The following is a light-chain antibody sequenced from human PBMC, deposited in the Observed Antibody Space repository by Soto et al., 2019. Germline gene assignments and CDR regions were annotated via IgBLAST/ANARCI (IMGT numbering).Light chain of an antibody. J-gene: IGKJ4*01. CDR2: AAS. CDR3: QQANSPPLT. CDR1: ERINTY. V-gene: IGKV1-12*01. Sequence: DIQMTQSPSSVSASVGDRVTITCRASERINTYLAWYQQQPGKAPKLLIYAASSLQSGVPSRFSGSGSGTEFTLTISNLQPEDCATYYCQQANSPPLTFGGGTKVEIK.